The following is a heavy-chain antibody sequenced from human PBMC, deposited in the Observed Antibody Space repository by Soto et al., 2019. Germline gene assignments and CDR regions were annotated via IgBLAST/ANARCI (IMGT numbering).Heavy chain of an antibody. CDR3: AAGGGRKLFCFDY. J-gene: IGHJ4*02. CDR1: GGTFNNFA. CDR2: VIPLFRTS. V-gene: IGHV1-69*06. Sequence: RASVKVSCKTSGGTFNNFAISWVRQAPGQGLEWMGGVIPLFRTSHYAQKFQGRVTITADRSTNTAYMELSSLRSEDTAVFYCAAGGGRKLFCFDYWGRGTLVTVAS. D-gene: IGHD2-21*01.